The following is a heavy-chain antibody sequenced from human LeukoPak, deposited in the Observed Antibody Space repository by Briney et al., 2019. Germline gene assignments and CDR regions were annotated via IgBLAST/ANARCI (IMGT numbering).Heavy chain of an antibody. J-gene: IGHJ4*02. CDR2: ILSDATKS. CDR3: VKDPIAAVGTRGFDY. Sequence: GGSLRLSCTASGFTFSNYGIHWVRQAPGKGLEWVAFILSDATKSYYVDSVRGRSTLSRDNSKNTVYLQMNSLRVEDTAAYHCVKDPIAAVGTRGFDYWGQGTLVAVSS. V-gene: IGHV3-30*02. CDR1: GFTFSNYG. D-gene: IGHD6-13*01.